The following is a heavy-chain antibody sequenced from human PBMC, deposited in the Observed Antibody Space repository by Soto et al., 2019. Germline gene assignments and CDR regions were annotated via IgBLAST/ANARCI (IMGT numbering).Heavy chain of an antibody. D-gene: IGHD4-17*01. CDR1: GGTFSSYA. CDR2: IIPIFGTA. CDR3: ARDGLGSPSTVVTRHPGYYYGMDV. Sequence: SVKVSCKASGGTFSSYAISWVRQAPGQGLEWMGGIIPIFGTANYAQKFQGRVTITADESTSTAYMELSSLRSEDTAVYYCARDGLGSPSTVVTRHPGYYYGMDVWGQGTTVTVSS. V-gene: IGHV1-69*13. J-gene: IGHJ6*02.